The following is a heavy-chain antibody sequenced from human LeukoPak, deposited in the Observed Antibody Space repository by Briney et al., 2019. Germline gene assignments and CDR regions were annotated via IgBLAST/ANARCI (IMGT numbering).Heavy chain of an antibody. CDR1: GGSISSYY. D-gene: IGHD2-15*01. CDR2: INHSGST. V-gene: IGHV4-34*01. Sequence: PSETLSLTCTVSGGSISSYYWSWIRQPPGKGLEWIGEINHSGSTNYNPSLKSRVTISVDTSKNQFSLKLSSVTAADTAVYYCARRRVAGSYMDVWGKGTTVTVSS. J-gene: IGHJ6*03. CDR3: ARRRVAGSYMDV.